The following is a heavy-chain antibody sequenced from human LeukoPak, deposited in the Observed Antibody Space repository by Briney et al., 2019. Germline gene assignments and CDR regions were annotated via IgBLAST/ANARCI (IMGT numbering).Heavy chain of an antibody. V-gene: IGHV4-38-2*01. CDR2: FYHSGST. CDR3: ARVTAYSSENYFDY. CDR1: GYSISSGYY. D-gene: IGHD6-25*01. J-gene: IGHJ4*02. Sequence: PSETLSLTCAVSGYSISSGYYWGWIRQPPGKGLEWIGNFYHSGSTYYNPSLESRVTISVDTSKNQFSLKLSSVTAADTAVYYCARVTAYSSENYFDYWGQGTLVTVSS.